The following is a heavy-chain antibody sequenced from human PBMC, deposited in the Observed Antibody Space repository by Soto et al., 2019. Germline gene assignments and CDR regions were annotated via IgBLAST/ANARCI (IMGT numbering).Heavy chain of an antibody. CDR3: AREAPENWFAP. Sequence: QLQLQESGSGLVKPSQTLSLTCAVSGDSISSGGYSWSWIRQPPGRGLEWIGYIYHSGSTYCTPSLKSRVTISVDRSKNQFSLKLTSVTAADTAVYYCAREAPENWFAPWGQGTLVTVSP. CDR1: GDSISSGGYS. J-gene: IGHJ5*02. CDR2: IYHSGST. V-gene: IGHV4-30-2*01.